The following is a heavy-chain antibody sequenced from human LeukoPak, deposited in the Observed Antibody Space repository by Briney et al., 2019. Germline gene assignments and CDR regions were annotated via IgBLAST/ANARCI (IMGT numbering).Heavy chain of an antibody. J-gene: IGHJ2*01. D-gene: IGHD2-2*02. Sequence: SQTLSLTCAISGDSVSSNSAAWNWIRQSPSRGLEWLGRTYYRSKWYNDYAVSVKSRITINPDTSKNQFSLQLNSVTPEDTAVYYCARGGCSSTSCYIAYWYFDLWGRGTLVTVSS. CDR3: ARGGCSSTSCYIAYWYFDL. CDR2: TYYRSKWYN. CDR1: GDSVSSNSAA. V-gene: IGHV6-1*01.